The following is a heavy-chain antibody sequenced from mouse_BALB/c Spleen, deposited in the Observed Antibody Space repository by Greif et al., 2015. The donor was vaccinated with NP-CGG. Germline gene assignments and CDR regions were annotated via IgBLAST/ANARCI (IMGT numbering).Heavy chain of an antibody. Sequence: QVQLQQSGPGLVQPSQSLSITCTVSGFSLTSYGVHWVRQSPGKGLEWLGVIWRGGSTDYNAAFMSRLSITKDNSKSQVFCKMSSLQADDTAIYYCAKNDRYDGYAMDYWGQGTSVTVSS. D-gene: IGHD2-14*01. V-gene: IGHV2-5*01. CDR2: IWRGGST. CDR1: GFSLTSYG. J-gene: IGHJ4*01. CDR3: AKNDRYDGYAMDY.